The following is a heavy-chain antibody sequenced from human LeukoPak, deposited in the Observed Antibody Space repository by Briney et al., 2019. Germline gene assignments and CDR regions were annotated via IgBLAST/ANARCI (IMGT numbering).Heavy chain of an antibody. V-gene: IGHV3-23*01. Sequence: PRGSLRLSCAASGFTFSSYAMSWVRQAPGKGLEWVSAISGSGGSTYYADSVKGRFTISRDNSKNTLYLQMSSLRAEDTAVYYCATGGWIQLLFGDYWGQGTLVTVSS. CDR3: ATGGWIQLLFGDY. J-gene: IGHJ4*02. D-gene: IGHD5-18*01. CDR2: ISGSGGST. CDR1: GFTFSSYA.